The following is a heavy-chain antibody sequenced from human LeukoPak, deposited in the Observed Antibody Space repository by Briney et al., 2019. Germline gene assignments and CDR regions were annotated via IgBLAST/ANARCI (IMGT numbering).Heavy chain of an antibody. V-gene: IGHV3-21*01. CDR1: GFTFSTYN. CDR2: ISSSSTYI. CDR3: ARVGRRWLQFDY. J-gene: IGHJ4*02. D-gene: IGHD5-24*01. Sequence: PGGSLRLSCAASGFTFSTYNINWVRQAPGKGLEWVSCISSSSTYIYYADSVKGRFTISRDNAKNTLYLQMNSLRAEDTAVYYCARVGRRWLQFDYWGQGTLVTVSS.